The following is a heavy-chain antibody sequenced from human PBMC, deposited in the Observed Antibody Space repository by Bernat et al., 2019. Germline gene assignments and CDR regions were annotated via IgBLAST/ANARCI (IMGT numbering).Heavy chain of an antibody. Sequence: QVQLQESGPGLVKPSQTLSLTCTVSGGSISSGDYYWSWIRQPPGKGPEWIGYIYYSGSAYYNPSLKSRVTISVDTSKNQFSLKLSSVTAADTAVYYCVRVHDGYRNDYWGQGTLVTVSS. V-gene: IGHV4-30-4*01. J-gene: IGHJ4*02. CDR1: GGSISSGDYY. D-gene: IGHD5-24*01. CDR3: VRVHDGYRNDY. CDR2: IYYSGSA.